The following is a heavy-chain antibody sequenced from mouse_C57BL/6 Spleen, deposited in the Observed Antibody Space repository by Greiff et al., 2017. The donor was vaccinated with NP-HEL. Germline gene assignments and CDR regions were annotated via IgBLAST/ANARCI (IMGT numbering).Heavy chain of an antibody. CDR2: IDPSDSYT. D-gene: IGHD1-1*01. CDR1: GYTFTSYW. CDR3: ARGGYYYGSSYVFAY. Sequence: QVQLQQPGAELVMPGASVKLSCKASGYTFTSYWMHWVKQRPGQGLEWIGEIDPSDSYTNYNQKFKGKSTLTVDKSSSTAYMQLSSLTSEDSAVYYCARGGYYYGSSYVFAYWGQGTTLTVSS. J-gene: IGHJ2*01. V-gene: IGHV1-69*01.